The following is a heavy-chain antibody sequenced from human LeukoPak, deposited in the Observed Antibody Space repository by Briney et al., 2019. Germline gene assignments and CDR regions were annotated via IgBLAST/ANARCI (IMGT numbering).Heavy chain of an antibody. V-gene: IGHV3-9*01. CDR1: GFTFDDYA. D-gene: IGHD3-22*01. J-gene: IGHJ4*02. CDR3: AKDADISVELVVITSFDS. Sequence: GGCLRLSCAASGFTFDDYAMHWVRQAPGKGLEWVSGISWSSGSIGYADSVKGRFTISRDNAKNSLYLQMNSLRAEDTAVYYCAKDADISVELVVITSFDSWGQGTLVTVSS. CDR2: ISWSSGSI.